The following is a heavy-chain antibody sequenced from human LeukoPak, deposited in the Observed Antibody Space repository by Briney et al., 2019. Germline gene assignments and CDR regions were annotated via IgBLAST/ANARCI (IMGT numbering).Heavy chain of an antibody. CDR1: GGSVSSGSYY. V-gene: IGHV3-7*03. Sequence: ETLSLTCTVSGGSVSSGSYYWSWIRQPPGKGLEWVANIKQDETEKFYLGSVKGRFTISRDNAKNSLYLQMNSLRVEDTALYYCVRLGSTSPGNWYKLFDQWGQGTLVTVSS. CDR2: IKQDETEK. D-gene: IGHD2-2*01. CDR3: VRLGSTSPGNWYKLFDQ. J-gene: IGHJ4*02.